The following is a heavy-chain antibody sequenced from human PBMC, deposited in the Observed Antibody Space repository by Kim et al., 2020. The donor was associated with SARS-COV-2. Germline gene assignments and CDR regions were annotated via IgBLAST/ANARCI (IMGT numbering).Heavy chain of an antibody. Sequence: SETLSLTCAVSGGSISSSNWWSWVRQPPGKGLEWIGEIYHSGSTNYNPSLKSRVTISVDKSKNQFSLKLSSVTAADTAVYYCASLGYCSGGSCYSGWFDPWGQGTLVTVSS. CDR2: IYHSGST. J-gene: IGHJ5*02. CDR1: GGSISSSNW. V-gene: IGHV4-4*02. CDR3: ASLGYCSGGSCYSGWFDP. D-gene: IGHD2-15*01.